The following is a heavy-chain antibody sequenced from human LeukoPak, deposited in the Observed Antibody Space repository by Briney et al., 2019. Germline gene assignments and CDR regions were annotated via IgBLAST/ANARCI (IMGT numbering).Heavy chain of an antibody. CDR2: IYYSGST. J-gene: IGHJ4*02. V-gene: IGHV4-59*01. Sequence: SETLSLTYTVSGGSISSYYWSWIRQPPGKGLEWIGYIYYSGSTNYNPSLKSRVTISVDTSKNQFSLKLSSVTAADTAVYYCARHLREYSYGHGSYYWGQGTLVTVSS. D-gene: IGHD5-18*01. CDR3: ARHLREYSYGHGSYY. CDR1: GGSISSYY.